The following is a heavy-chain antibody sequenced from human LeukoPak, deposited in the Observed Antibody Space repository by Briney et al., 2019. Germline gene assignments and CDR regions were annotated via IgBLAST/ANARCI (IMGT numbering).Heavy chain of an antibody. CDR1: GFTFSSYA. D-gene: IGHD5-12*01. CDR3: AKDSGHDSYYYYYMDV. J-gene: IGHJ6*03. Sequence: GGSLRLSCAASGFTFSSYAMHWVRQAPGKGLEWVAFIRYDGSNKYYADSVKGRFTISRDNSKNTLYLQMNSLRAEDTAVYYCAKDSGHDSYYYYYMDVWGKGTTVTISS. V-gene: IGHV3-30*02. CDR2: IRYDGSNK.